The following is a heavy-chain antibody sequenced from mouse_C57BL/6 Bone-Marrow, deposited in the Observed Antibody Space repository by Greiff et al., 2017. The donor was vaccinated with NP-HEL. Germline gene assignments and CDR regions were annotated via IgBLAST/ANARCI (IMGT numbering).Heavy chain of an antibody. Sequence: EVKLEESGGGLVKPGGSLKLSCAASGFTFSSYTMSWVRQTPEKRLEWVATISGGGGNTYYPDSVKGRFTISRDNAKNTLYLQMSSLRSEDTALYYCARPFYYGNPYYYAMDYWGQGTSVTVSS. CDR3: ARPFYYGNPYYYAMDY. D-gene: IGHD2-1*01. CDR2: ISGGGGNT. CDR1: GFTFSSYT. V-gene: IGHV5-9*01. J-gene: IGHJ4*01.